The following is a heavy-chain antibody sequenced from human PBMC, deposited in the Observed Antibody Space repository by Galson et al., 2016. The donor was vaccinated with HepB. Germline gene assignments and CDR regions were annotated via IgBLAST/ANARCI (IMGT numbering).Heavy chain of an antibody. CDR1: GFIFSPYT. D-gene: IGHD6-13*01. V-gene: IGHV3-21*01. Sequence: SLRLSCAASGFIFSPYTMNWVRQAPGKGLEWVSSISSNGDYIYYADSVKGRFTISRDNAKGSLYLQMNSLRAEDTALYFCARTGRVYYFDYWGQGTLVTVPS. J-gene: IGHJ4*02. CDR2: ISSNGDYI. CDR3: ARTGRVYYFDY.